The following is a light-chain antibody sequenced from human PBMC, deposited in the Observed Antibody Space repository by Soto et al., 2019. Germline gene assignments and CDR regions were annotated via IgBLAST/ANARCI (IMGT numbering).Light chain of an antibody. V-gene: IGKV3-20*01. CDR3: QQYGSSGT. CDR2: GAS. Sequence: EIVLSQXPXXXXXSPXXXXTXSCSASRSVSNNYLAWYQQKPGQAPRLLIYGASNRATGIPDRFSGSGSGTDFTLTISRLEPEDFAVYYCQQYGSSGTFGQGTKVDIK. CDR1: RSVSNNY. J-gene: IGKJ1*01.